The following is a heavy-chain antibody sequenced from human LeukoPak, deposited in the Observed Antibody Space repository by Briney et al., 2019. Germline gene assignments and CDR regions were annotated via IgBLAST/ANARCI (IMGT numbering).Heavy chain of an antibody. CDR1: GGSISSYY. CDR2: IYTSGST. CDR3: ARAGLGYCSSTSCYSRASWFDP. V-gene: IGHV4-4*07. Sequence: SETLSLTCTVSGGSISSYYWSWIRQPAGKGLEWIGRIYTSGSTNYNPSLKSRVTMSVDTSKNQFSLKLSSVTAADTAVYYCARAGLGYCSSTSCYSRASWFDPWGQGTLVTVSS. D-gene: IGHD2-2*02. J-gene: IGHJ5*02.